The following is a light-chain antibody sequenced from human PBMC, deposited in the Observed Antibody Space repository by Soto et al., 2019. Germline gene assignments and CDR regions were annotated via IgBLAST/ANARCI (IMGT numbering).Light chain of an antibody. CDR1: SSNIGRHG. V-gene: IGLV1-44*01. CDR2: NNN. J-gene: IGLJ7*01. Sequence: QSVLTQPPSVSGTPGQGVTISCSGSSSNIGRHGANWYQQLPGTAPKLLIYNNNQRPSGVPDRFSGSRSGTSASLAISGLQSEDEADYYCSAWDSSLNGRGIFGGGTQLTVL. CDR3: SAWDSSLNGRGI.